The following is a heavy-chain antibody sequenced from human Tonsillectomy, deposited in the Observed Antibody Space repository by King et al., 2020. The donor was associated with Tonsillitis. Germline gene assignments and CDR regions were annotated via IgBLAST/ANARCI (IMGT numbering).Heavy chain of an antibody. CDR1: GFSFSSYA. CDR3: ARDVLGGFDY. Sequence: QLVQSGGGLVKPGGSLRLSCTASGFSFSSYAMNWVRQAPGKGLEWVSSISSTSKSIFYADSVKGRFTIPIDNAKNSLFLQMSGLRAGDTAVYYCARDVLGGFDYWGQGTLVPVSS. J-gene: IGHJ4*02. V-gene: IGHV3-21*01. D-gene: IGHD3-16*01. CDR2: ISSTSKSI.